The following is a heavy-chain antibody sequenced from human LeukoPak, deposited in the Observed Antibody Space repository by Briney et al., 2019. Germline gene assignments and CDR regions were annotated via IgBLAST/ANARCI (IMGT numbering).Heavy chain of an antibody. CDR1: GGSISSGGHY. D-gene: IGHD4-17*01. Sequence: SQTLSLTCTVSGGSISSGGHYWSWFRQHPGKGLEWIGYIYDSGSTYYNPSLKSRVAMSVDTSKNQFSLNLSSVTAADTAVYYCARGPTVTTDYWGQGTLVTISP. V-gene: IGHV4-31*03. CDR3: ARGPTVTTDY. J-gene: IGHJ4*02. CDR2: IYDSGST.